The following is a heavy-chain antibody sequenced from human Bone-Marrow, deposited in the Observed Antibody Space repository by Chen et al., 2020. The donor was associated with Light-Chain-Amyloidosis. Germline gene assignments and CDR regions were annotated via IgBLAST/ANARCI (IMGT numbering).Heavy chain of an antibody. Sequence: QLQLQEAGPGLVKPSKTLSLTCTISGGSITSSGYYWGWFRQPPGKGLEWVATVYYGGSTYYNPALKNRVLISVDTSRNQFSLKLASVTASDTAVYFCARNCTSEIRGGWFDPWGPGTLVTVSS. CDR2: VYYGGST. D-gene: IGHD2-8*01. CDR1: GGSITSSGYY. V-gene: IGHV4-39*01. CDR3: ARNCTSEIRGGWFDP. J-gene: IGHJ5*02.